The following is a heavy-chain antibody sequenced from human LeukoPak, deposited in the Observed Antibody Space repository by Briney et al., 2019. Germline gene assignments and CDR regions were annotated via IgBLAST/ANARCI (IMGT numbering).Heavy chain of an antibody. J-gene: IGHJ4*02. V-gene: IGHV1-8*01. Sequence: ASVKVSCKASGYTFTSYDINWVRQATGQGLEWLGWMNPNTGNTGYAQKFQGRVTITRNTSISTAFMDLSSLRSEDTAVYYCARGSHDYVWGSYRYTTWGFDYWGQGTLVTVSS. CDR1: GYTFTSYD. CDR3: ARGSHDYVWGSYRYTTWGFDY. CDR2: MNPNTGNT. D-gene: IGHD3-16*02.